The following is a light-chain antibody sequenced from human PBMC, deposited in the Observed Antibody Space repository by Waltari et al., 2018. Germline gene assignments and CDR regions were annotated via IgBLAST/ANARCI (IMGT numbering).Light chain of an antibody. V-gene: IGKV2D-29*02. CDR3: MQNIQLPT. Sequence: EIVMTQAPLSLSVIPGQPASMSCKSSQSLLHSDGRARLYWYLQKPGQSPQLLISEVSNRFSGVTERFSGSGSGTDFTLKISRVEAEDVGVYFCMQNIQLPTFGQGTKVEIE. CDR2: EVS. J-gene: IGKJ1*01. CDR1: QSLLHSDGRAR.